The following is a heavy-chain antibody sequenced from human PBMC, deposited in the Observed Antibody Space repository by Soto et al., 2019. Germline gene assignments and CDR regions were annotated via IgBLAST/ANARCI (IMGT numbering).Heavy chain of an antibody. CDR3: ARDGDYSNFSERWN. Sequence: GGSLRLSCAASGFTFSSYGMHWVRQAPGKGLEWVAVIWYDGSNKYYADSVKGRFTISRDNSKNTLYLQMNSLRAEDTAVYYCARDGDYSNFSERWNWGKGTTVTVSS. V-gene: IGHV3-33*01. CDR2: IWYDGSNK. D-gene: IGHD4-4*01. CDR1: GFTFSSYG. J-gene: IGHJ6*04.